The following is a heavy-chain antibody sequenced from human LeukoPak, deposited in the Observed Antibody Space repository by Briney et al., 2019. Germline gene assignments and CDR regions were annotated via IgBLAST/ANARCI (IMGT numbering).Heavy chain of an antibody. CDR1: GFTFSSYG. Sequence: GGSLRLSCAASGFTFSSYGMHWVRQAPGKGLEWVSAISGSGGSTYYADSVKGRFTISRDNSKNTLYLQMNSLRAEDTAVYYCAMTGDYVLYYMDVWGKGTTVTISS. J-gene: IGHJ6*03. CDR3: AMTGDYVLYYMDV. V-gene: IGHV3-23*01. CDR2: ISGSGGST. D-gene: IGHD4-17*01.